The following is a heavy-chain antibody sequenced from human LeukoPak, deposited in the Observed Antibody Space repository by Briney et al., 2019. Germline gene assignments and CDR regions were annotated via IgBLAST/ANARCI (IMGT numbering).Heavy chain of an antibody. J-gene: IGHJ6*03. CDR1: SGSFSGYY. CDR2: INHSGST. V-gene: IGHV4-34*01. Sequence: PSETLSLTCAVYSGSFSGYYWSWIRQPPGKGLEWIGEINHSGSTNYNPSLKSRVTISVDTSKNQFSLKLSSVTAADTAVYYCARGRQLVLYYYYYYMDVWGKGTTVTVSS. D-gene: IGHD6-6*01. CDR3: ARGRQLVLYYYYYYMDV.